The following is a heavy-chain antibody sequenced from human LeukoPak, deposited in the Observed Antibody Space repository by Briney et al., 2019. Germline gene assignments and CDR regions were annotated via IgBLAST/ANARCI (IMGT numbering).Heavy chain of an antibody. V-gene: IGHV4-39*01. CDR1: GGSISSSSYY. CDR3: ARREFNCSGGSCYFTFDY. J-gene: IGHJ4*02. Sequence: SETLSLTCTVSGGSISSSSYYWGWIRQPPGKGLEWIGSIYYSGSTYYNPSLKSRVTISVDTSKNQFSLKLSSVTAADTAVYYCARREFNCSGGSCYFTFDYWGQGTLVTVSS. CDR2: IYYSGST. D-gene: IGHD2-15*01.